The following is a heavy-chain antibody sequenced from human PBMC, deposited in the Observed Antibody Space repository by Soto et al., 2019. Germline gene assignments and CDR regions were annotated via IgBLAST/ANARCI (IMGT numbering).Heavy chain of an antibody. CDR3: AATPDYGGNYYAFDI. D-gene: IGHD4-17*01. V-gene: IGHV4-31*03. CDR1: GGSISSGGYY. CDR2: IYYSGST. Sequence: PSETLSLTCTVSGGSISSGGYYWSWIRQHPGKGLEWIGYIYYSGSTYYNPSLKSRVTISVDTSKNQFSLKLSSVTAADTAVYYCAATPDYGGNYYAFDIWGQGTMVTVSS. J-gene: IGHJ3*02.